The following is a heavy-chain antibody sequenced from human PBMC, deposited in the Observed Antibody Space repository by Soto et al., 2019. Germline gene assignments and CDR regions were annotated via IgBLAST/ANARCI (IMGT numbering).Heavy chain of an antibody. V-gene: IGHV3-48*02. CDR2: ISSSSSTI. CDR1: GFTFSRYS. CDR3: ARGVWDLPPYYYYYGMDV. D-gene: IGHD1-26*01. J-gene: IGHJ6*02. Sequence: EVQLVESGGGLVQPGGSLRLSCAASGFTFSRYSMNWVRQAPGKGLEWVSYISSSSSTIYYADSVKGRFTISRDNAKNSLYLQMNSLRDADTAVYYCARGVWDLPPYYYYYGMDVWGQGTTVTVSS.